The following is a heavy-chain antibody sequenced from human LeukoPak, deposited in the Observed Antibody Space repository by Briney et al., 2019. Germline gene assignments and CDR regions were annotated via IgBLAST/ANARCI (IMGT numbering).Heavy chain of an antibody. CDR3: ARGATAHFDY. D-gene: IGHD5-12*01. CDR1: GDSVSSNSVA. Sequence: SQTLSLTCALSGDSVSSNSVAWNWVRQSPSRGLEWLGRTYYRSKWYYDYAVSVKSRMTINPDTSKNQFSLQLNSVTPEDTAVYYCARGATAHFDYWGQGTLVTVSS. CDR2: TYYRSKWYY. J-gene: IGHJ4*02. V-gene: IGHV6-1*01.